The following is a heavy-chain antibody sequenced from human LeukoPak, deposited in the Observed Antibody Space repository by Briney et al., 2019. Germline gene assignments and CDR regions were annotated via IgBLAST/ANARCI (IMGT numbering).Heavy chain of an antibody. CDR3: ASKKYYYGSGSSDY. Sequence: SETLSLTCTVSGGSISSRHHYWGWIRQPPGKGLEWIGEINHSGSTNYNPSLKSRVTISVDTSKNQFSLKLSSVTAADTAVYYCASKKYYYGSGSSDYWGQGTLVTVSS. CDR2: INHSGST. V-gene: IGHV4-39*07. CDR1: GGSISSRHHY. J-gene: IGHJ4*02. D-gene: IGHD3-10*01.